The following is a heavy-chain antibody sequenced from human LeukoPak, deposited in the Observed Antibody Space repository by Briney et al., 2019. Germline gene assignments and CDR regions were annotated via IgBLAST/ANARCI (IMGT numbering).Heavy chain of an antibody. CDR2: ISAYNGNT. V-gene: IGHV1-18*01. Sequence: GASVKVPXKASGYTFTSYGISWVRQAPGQGLEWMGWISAYNGNTNYAQKLQGRVTMTTDTSTSTAYMELRSLRSDDTAVYYCARDDYYDSSGYYDYWGQGTLVTVSS. D-gene: IGHD3-22*01. CDR1: GYTFTSYG. J-gene: IGHJ4*02. CDR3: ARDDYYDSSGYYDY.